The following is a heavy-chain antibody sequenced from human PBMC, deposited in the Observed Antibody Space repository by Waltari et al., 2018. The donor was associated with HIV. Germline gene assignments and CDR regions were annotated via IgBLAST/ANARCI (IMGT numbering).Heavy chain of an antibody. V-gene: IGHV1-8*02. J-gene: IGHJ1*01. CDR1: GYTFRDYD. D-gene: IGHD3-16*01. CDR3: TVSHRGAVFGDH. Sequence: QVQLVQSGATLKEPGASVKVSCKTSGYTFRDYDVNWVRQATGQGLEWMGWMNSDSGNTGYAQEFKGRVNMTRDTSTGIVSMELTSLSLHDTGVYCCTVSHRGAVFGDHWGQGTQVTVSS. CDR2: MNSDSGNT.